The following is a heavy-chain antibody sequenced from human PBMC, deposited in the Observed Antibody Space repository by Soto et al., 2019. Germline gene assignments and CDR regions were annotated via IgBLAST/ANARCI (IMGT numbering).Heavy chain of an antibody. CDR2: IWYDGSNK. CDR3: ARVAGTLSVVDY. J-gene: IGHJ4*02. D-gene: IGHD6-19*01. CDR1: GFTFSSYG. V-gene: IGHV3-33*01. Sequence: GGSLRLSCAASGFTFSSYGMHWVRQAPGKGLEWVAVIWYDGSNKYYADSVKGRFTISRDNSKNTLYLQMNSLRAEDTAVYYCARVAGTLSVVDYWGQGTLVTVSS.